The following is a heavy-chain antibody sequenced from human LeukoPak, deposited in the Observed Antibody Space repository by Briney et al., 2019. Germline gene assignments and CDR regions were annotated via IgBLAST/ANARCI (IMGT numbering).Heavy chain of an antibody. V-gene: IGHV3-23*01. CDR2: ISISGEAT. J-gene: IGHJ4*02. CDR1: GFTFSRSA. CDR3: AKEEVPNDY. Sequence: PGGSLRLSCEVSGFTFSRSAMSWVRQAPGKGLEWVSGISISGEATYYADSVQGRFTISRDNSKNTVYLQMYSLGVEDTAVYYCAKEEVPNDYWGQGSLVGVSS.